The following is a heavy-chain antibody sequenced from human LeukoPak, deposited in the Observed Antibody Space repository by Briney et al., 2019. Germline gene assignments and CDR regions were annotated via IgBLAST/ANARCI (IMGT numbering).Heavy chain of an antibody. V-gene: IGHV5-51*01. D-gene: IGHD6-13*01. J-gene: IGHJ4*02. CDR2: IYPGDSDT. CDR3: AKLTLAATGFDY. CDR1: GYSFTSYW. Sequence: GESLKISCKGSGYSFTSYWIGWVRQMPGKGLEWMGIIYPGDSDTKYSPSFQGQVTISADKSFSTTYLQWGSLKASDTAMYYRAKLTLAATGFDYWGQGTLVTVSS.